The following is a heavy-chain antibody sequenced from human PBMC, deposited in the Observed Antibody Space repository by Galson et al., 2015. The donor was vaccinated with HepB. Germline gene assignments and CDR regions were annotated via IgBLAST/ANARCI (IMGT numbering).Heavy chain of an antibody. V-gene: IGHV3-48*02. CDR1: GFTFSSYS. CDR3: ARYTVTHYGMDV. CDR2: ISSGSRTI. D-gene: IGHD4-17*01. Sequence: SLRLSCAASGFTFSSYSMNWVRQAPGKGLEWVSYISSGSRTIYYTDSVKGRFTISRDNAKNSLYLQMNSLRDEDTAVYYCARYTVTHYGMDVWGQGTTVTVAS. J-gene: IGHJ6*02.